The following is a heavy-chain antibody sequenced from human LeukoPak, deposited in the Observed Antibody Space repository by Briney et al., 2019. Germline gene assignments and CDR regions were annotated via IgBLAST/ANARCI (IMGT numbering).Heavy chain of an antibody. CDR3: ARESYCSGGSCSYGMDV. CDR1: GASISTYY. D-gene: IGHD2-15*01. CDR2: IYYGVST. Sequence: PSETLSLTCTVSGASISTYYWSWIRQPPGNGLEWIGYIYYGVSTNYSPSLKSRVTISVDTSKNQFSLKLSSVTAADTAVYYCARESYCSGGSCSYGMDVWGQGTTVTVSS. V-gene: IGHV4-59*01. J-gene: IGHJ6*02.